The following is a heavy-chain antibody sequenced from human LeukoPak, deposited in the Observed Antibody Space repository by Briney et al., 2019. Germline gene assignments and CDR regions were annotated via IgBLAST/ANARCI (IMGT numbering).Heavy chain of an antibody. D-gene: IGHD1-26*01. V-gene: IGHV1-2*02. CDR3: ARWAEGSYSDYYYYYMDV. J-gene: IGHJ6*03. Sequence: ASVKVSCKASGYTFTGYYMHWVRQAPGQGLEWMGWINPNSGGTNSAQKFQGRVTMTRDTSVSTAYMELNRLTSDDTAVYYCARWAEGSYSDYYYYYMDVWGKGTTVTISS. CDR2: INPNSGGT. CDR1: GYTFTGYY.